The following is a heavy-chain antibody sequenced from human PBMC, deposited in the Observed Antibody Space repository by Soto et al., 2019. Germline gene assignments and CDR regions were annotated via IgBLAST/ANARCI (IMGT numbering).Heavy chain of an antibody. CDR3: ARDPGTVVPRPHGYYFDY. J-gene: IGHJ4*02. Sequence: QTLSLTCAISGDSVSSSSAAWTWIRQSPSRGLEWLGRTYYRSRWYNDYAVSVKSRISITPDTSKNQFSLQLNSVTPDDTAEYYCARDPGTVVPRPHGYYFDYWGQGTLVTVS. D-gene: IGHD6-19*01. CDR1: GDSVSSSSAA. CDR2: TYYRSRWYN. V-gene: IGHV6-1*01.